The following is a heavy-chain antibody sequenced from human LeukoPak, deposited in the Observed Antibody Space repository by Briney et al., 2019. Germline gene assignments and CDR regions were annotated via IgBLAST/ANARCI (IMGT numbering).Heavy chain of an antibody. J-gene: IGHJ4*02. CDR2: ISYDGSNK. CDR3: AKDWENPNADY. Sequence: GRSLRLSCAASGFTFSSYAMHWVRQAPGKGLEWVAVISYDGSNKYYADSVKGRFTISRDNSKNTLYLQMNSLRAEDTAVYYCAKDWENPNADYWGQGTLVTVSS. D-gene: IGHD1-26*01. V-gene: IGHV3-30-3*01. CDR1: GFTFSSYA.